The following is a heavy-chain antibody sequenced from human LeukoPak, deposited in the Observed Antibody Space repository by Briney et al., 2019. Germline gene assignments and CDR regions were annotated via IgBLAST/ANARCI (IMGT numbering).Heavy chain of an antibody. J-gene: IGHJ6*02. V-gene: IGHV3-21*01. CDR2: ISSGSSYI. Sequence: PGGSLRLSCAASGFTFSSYSMNWVRQAPGKGLEWVSSISSGSSYIYYADSVKGRFTISRDNAKNSLYLQMNSLRAEDTAVYYCARDGATVGHGMDVWGQGTTVTVSS. CDR3: ARDGATVGHGMDV. CDR1: GFTFSSYS. D-gene: IGHD4-23*01.